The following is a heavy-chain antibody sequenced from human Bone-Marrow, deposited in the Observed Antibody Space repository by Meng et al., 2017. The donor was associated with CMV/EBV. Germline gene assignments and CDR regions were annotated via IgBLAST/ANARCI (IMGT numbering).Heavy chain of an antibody. CDR1: GGSFSGYY. CDR2: INHSGST. Sequence: SETLSLTCAVYGGSFSGYYWSWIRQPPGKGLEWIGEINHSGSTNYNPSLKSRVTISVDTSKNQFSLKLSPVTAADTAVYYCARVLQSIAARDPPPYYYYGMDVWGQGTTVTVSS. V-gene: IGHV4-34*01. D-gene: IGHD6-6*01. J-gene: IGHJ6*02. CDR3: ARVLQSIAARDPPPYYYYGMDV.